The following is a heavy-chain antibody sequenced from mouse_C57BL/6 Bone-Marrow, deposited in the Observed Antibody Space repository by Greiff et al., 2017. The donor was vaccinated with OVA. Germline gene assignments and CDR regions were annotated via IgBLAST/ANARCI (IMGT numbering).Heavy chain of an antibody. CDR1: GYTFTDHS. CDR3: ESEYYHAMDY. Sequence: VQLQQSDAELVKPGASVKISCKVSGYTFTDHSIHWMKQRPEQGLEWIGYIYPRDGSTKYNEKFKGKATLTADKSSSTDYMQLNSLTSEDSAVYLYESEYYHAMDYWGQGTSVTVSS. J-gene: IGHJ4*01. CDR2: IYPRDGST. D-gene: IGHD5-2*01. V-gene: IGHV1-78*01.